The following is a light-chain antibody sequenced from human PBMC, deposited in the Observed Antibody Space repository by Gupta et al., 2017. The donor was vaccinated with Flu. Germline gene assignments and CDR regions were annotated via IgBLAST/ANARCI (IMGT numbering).Light chain of an antibody. J-gene: IGKJ2*01. CDR1: QSVSSY. Sequence: DIVLTQSPAILSLFPGERATLSCRASQSVSSYLAWYQQKPGQAPRLLIYDTSNRATGIPTRFSGSGSGTDFTLTISSLEPEDFAVYYCQQRRSWPPYTFGQGTRLEIK. CDR3: QQRRSWPPYT. V-gene: IGKV3-11*01. CDR2: DTS.